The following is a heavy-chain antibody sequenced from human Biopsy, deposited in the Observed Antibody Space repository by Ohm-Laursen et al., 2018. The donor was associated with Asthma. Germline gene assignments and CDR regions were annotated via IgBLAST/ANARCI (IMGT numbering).Heavy chain of an antibody. J-gene: IGHJ6*02. CDR2: SNQGGSP. D-gene: IGHD3-3*01. CDR3: ASGPEWYGLDV. CDR1: RGSLRVYV. V-gene: IGHV4-34*01. Sequence: SETLSLTCDVYRGSLRVYVWSWIRQPPGKGLEWIGASNQGGSPTFNPSLKSRVTISRDTSKNQLSLKLRSVTAADTAVYYCASGPEWYGLDVWGQGTTVTVSS.